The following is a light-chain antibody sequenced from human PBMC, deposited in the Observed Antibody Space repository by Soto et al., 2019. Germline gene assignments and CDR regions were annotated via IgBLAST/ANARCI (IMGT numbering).Light chain of an antibody. CDR2: VGTGGIVG. J-gene: IGLJ2*01. CDR3: GADHGSGSNCMLV. V-gene: IGLV9-49*01. Sequence: QPVLTQPPSASASLGASVTLTCTLSSGYSNYKVDWYQQRPGKGPRFVMRVGTGGIVGSKGDGIPDRFSVLGSGLNRYLTIKNIQEEDESDYHCGADHGSGSNCMLVFGGGTKLTV. CDR1: SGYSNYK.